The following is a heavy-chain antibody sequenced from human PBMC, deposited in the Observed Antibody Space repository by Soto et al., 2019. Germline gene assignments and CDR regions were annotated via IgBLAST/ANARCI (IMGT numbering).Heavy chain of an antibody. Sequence: QVQLVQSGAEVKKPGSSVKVSCKASGGTFSSYTFNWVRQAPGQGLEWMGRIIPIVNKPNYAQKFQGRVTIXAXKXXSTAYMELSSLRSEDTAVYYCARAYGSGSYRHFDSWGQGPLVTVSS. J-gene: IGHJ4*02. CDR1: GGTFSSYT. CDR2: IIPIVNKP. V-gene: IGHV1-69*08. D-gene: IGHD3-10*01. CDR3: ARAYGSGSYRHFDS.